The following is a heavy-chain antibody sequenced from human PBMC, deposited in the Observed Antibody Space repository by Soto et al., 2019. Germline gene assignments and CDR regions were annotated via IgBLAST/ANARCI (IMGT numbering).Heavy chain of an antibody. Sequence: SVKVSCKASGGTFNSYAISWVRQAPGQGLDWMGTIIPTFGTSNYAQKFQGRVTITADESTGTAYMDLSSLRVEDTAVYYCARDVGINNNWKYEYLYWFDPWGQGTPVTVSS. J-gene: IGHJ5*02. CDR2: IIPTFGTS. CDR3: ARDVGINNNWKYEYLYWFDP. V-gene: IGHV1-69*13. D-gene: IGHD1-7*01. CDR1: GGTFNSYA.